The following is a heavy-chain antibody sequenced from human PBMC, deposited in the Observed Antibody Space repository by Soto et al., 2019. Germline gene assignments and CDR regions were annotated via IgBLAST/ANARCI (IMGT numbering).Heavy chain of an antibody. D-gene: IGHD2-15*01. CDR3: AKDSAPFCSGGSCYSYFDY. CDR1: GFTFSSYA. Sequence: EVQLLESGGGLVQPGGSLRLSCAASGFTFSSYAMSWVRQAPGKGLEWVSAISGSGGSTYYADSVKGRFTISRDNSKNTLYLQINSLRAEDTAVYYCAKDSAPFCSGGSCYSYFDYWGQGTLVTVSS. V-gene: IGHV3-23*01. J-gene: IGHJ4*02. CDR2: ISGSGGST.